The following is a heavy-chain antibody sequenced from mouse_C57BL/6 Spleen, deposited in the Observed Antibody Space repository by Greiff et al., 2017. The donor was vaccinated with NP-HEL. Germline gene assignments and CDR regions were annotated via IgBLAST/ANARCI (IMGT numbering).Heavy chain of an antibody. V-gene: IGHV7-3*01. D-gene: IGHD2-1*01. CDR2: IRNKANGYTT. Sequence: EVKLMESGGGLVQPGGSLSLSCAASGFTFTDYYMSWVRQPPGKALEWLGFIRNKANGYTTEYSASVKGRFTISRDNSQSILYLQMNALRAEDSATYYCARWSYGKGYFDVWGTGTTVTVSS. J-gene: IGHJ1*03. CDR1: GFTFTDYY. CDR3: ARWSYGKGYFDV.